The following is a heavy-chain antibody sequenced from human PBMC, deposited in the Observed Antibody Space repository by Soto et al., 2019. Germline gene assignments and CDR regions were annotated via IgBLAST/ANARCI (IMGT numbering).Heavy chain of an antibody. D-gene: IGHD3-16*01. CDR1: VFSRTTGGLG. V-gene: IGHV2-5*01. J-gene: IGHJ4*02. Sequence: CGPTLVNPTHTLTLTFTFSVFSRTTGGLGVGGIRQPPGKALEWLALIYWNNDKRYSPSLKSRLTITKDTSKNQVLLKMTKMDPADTATYFSELGGEMMDLDSCGQGTLVTVSS. CDR3: ELGGEMMDLDS. CDR2: IYWNNDK.